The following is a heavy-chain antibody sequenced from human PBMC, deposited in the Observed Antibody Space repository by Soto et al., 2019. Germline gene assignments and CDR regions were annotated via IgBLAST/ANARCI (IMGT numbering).Heavy chain of an antibody. CDR1: GYTFTSYA. Sequence: QVQLVQSGAEVKKPGASVKVSCKASGYTFTSYAMHWVRQAPGQRLEWMGWINAGNGNTKYSQKFQGRVTITRDTSASSAYMERSSLRSEDTAVYYCASRDILTNYYYYGMDVWGQGTTVTVSS. D-gene: IGHD3-9*01. J-gene: IGHJ6*02. V-gene: IGHV1-3*01. CDR2: INAGNGNT. CDR3: ASRDILTNYYYYGMDV.